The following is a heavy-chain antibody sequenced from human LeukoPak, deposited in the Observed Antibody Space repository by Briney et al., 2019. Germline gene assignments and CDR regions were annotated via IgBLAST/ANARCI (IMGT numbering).Heavy chain of an antibody. CDR2: INPNSGGT. Sequence: ASVKVSCKASGYTFTGYYMHWVRQAPGQGLEWMGRINPNSGGTNYAQKFQGRVTMTRDTSISTAYMELSRLRSDDTAVYYCARDGMGIAAAGIFDYWGQGTLVTVSS. V-gene: IGHV1-2*06. CDR3: ARDGMGIAAAGIFDY. D-gene: IGHD6-13*01. CDR1: GYTFTGYY. J-gene: IGHJ4*02.